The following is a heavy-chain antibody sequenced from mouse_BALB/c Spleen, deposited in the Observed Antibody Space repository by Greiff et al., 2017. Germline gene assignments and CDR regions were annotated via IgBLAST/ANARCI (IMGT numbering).Heavy chain of an antibody. V-gene: IGHV2-5-1*01. CDR1: GFSLTSYG. CDR2: IWRGGST. CDR3: AKRGPYDYSWFAY. J-gene: IGHJ3*01. Sequence: QVQLQQSGPSLVQPSQSLSITCTVSGFSLTSYGVHWVRQSPGKGLEWLGVIWRGGSTDYNAAFMSRLSITKDNSKSQVFFKMNSLQADDTAIYYCAKRGPYDYSWFAYWGQGTLVTVSA. D-gene: IGHD2-4*01.